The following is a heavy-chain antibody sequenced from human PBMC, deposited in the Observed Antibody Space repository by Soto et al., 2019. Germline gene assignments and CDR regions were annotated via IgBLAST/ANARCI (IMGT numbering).Heavy chain of an antibody. D-gene: IGHD7-27*01. CDR2: INHSGST. V-gene: IGHV4-34*01. J-gene: IGHJ6*02. Sequence: PSETLSLTCAVYGGSFSGYYWIWIRQPPGKGLEWIGEINHSGSTNYNPSLKSRVTISVDTSKNQFSLKLSSVTAADTAVYYCARGTGDMDVWGQGTTVTVSS. CDR1: GGSFSGYY. CDR3: ARGTGDMDV.